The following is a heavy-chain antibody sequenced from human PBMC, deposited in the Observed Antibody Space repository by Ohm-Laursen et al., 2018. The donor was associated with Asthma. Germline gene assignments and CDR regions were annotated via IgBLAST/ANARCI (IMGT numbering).Heavy chain of an antibody. D-gene: IGHD1-1*01. CDR1: GGSISSGGYY. V-gene: IGHV4-31*03. CDR3: ARGPMHDYYFDN. CDR2: IYHSGSA. J-gene: IGHJ4*02. Sequence: SQTLSLTCTVSGGSISSGGYYWSWIRQYPGKGLEWIGYIYHSGSAYYNPSLESRLTMSVDTSQNHFSLKLRSVTAADTAVYYCARGPMHDYYFDNWGQGTLVTVSS.